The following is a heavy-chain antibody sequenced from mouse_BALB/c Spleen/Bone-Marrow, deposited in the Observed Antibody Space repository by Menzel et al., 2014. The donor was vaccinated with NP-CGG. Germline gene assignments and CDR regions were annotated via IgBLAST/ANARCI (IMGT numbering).Heavy chain of an antibody. J-gene: IGHJ2*01. V-gene: IGHV3-6*02. CDR3: ARYGSFDC. CDR1: GYSITSGYY. D-gene: IGHD2-10*02. Sequence: VQLQQSGPGLVKPSQSLFFTCSVTGYSITSGYYWNWNRQFPGNKLEWMGYISYDGSKNYNPSLKNRISITRDTAKNQFFLKLNSVTTEDTATYYCARYGSFDCWGQGTTLPVSS. CDR2: ISYDGSK.